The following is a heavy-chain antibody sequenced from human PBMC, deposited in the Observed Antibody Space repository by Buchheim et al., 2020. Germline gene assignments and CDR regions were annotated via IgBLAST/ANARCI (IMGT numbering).Heavy chain of an antibody. CDR3: ARTGGILTGYYDEYYFDY. V-gene: IGHV4-61*01. D-gene: IGHD3-9*01. CDR1: GGSVSSGSYY. CDR2: IYYSGST. J-gene: IGHJ4*02. Sequence: QVQLQESGPGLVKPSETLSLTCTVSGGSVSSGSYYWSWIRQPPGKGLEWIGYIYYSGSTNYNPSLKSRVTISVDTSKNQFSLKLSSVTAADTAVYYCARTGGILTGYYDEYYFDYWGQGTL.